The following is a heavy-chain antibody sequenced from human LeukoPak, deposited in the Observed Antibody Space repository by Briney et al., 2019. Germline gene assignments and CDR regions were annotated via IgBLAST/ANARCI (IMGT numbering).Heavy chain of an antibody. Sequence: SQTLSLTCAISGDSVSSDSGARNWIRQSPSRGLEWLGRTYYRSKWYKDYASSVNSRITINPDTSKNQFSLQLHSVSPEDTAVYYSARGYGSGNHYTSFDIWGQGTMVTVSS. J-gene: IGHJ3*02. CDR1: GDSVSSDSGA. CDR2: TYYRSKWYK. CDR3: ARGYGSGNHYTSFDI. D-gene: IGHD3-10*01. V-gene: IGHV6-1*01.